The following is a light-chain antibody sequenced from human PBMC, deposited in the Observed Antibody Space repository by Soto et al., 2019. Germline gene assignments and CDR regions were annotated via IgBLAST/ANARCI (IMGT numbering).Light chain of an antibody. V-gene: IGKV1-33*01. CDR3: QQYDNLYT. Sequence: DIQMTQSPSSLSASVGDRVTITCQASQDISHFLNWYQKKPGKAPELLIYDASNLETGVPSRFSGGGSGTDFTLTISSLQPEDIATYYCQQYDNLYTFGQGTKLEMK. J-gene: IGKJ2*01. CDR1: QDISHF. CDR2: DAS.